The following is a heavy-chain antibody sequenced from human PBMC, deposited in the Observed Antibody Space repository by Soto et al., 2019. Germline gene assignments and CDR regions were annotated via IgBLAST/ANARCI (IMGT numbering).Heavy chain of an antibody. J-gene: IGHJ4*02. D-gene: IGHD5-12*01. CDR3: TRGIWEMATIRPENY. Sequence: LRLSCAASGFTFSDHYMDWVRQASGKGREWVGRIRNKANSYTAEYAASVKGRFTISRDDSKNSLYLQMNSLKIEDTALYYCTRGIWEMATIRPENYWGQGTLVTVSS. CDR1: GFTFSDHY. V-gene: IGHV3-72*01. CDR2: IRNKANSYTA.